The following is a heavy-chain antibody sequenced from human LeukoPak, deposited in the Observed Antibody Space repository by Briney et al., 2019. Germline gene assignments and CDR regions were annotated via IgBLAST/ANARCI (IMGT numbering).Heavy chain of an antibody. CDR3: ARQIVVVPAARGIFDY. CDR1: GGSISSYY. J-gene: IGHJ4*02. Sequence: SETLSLTCTVSGGSISSYYWSWIRQPPGKGLEWIGYIYYSGSTNYNPSLKSRVTISVDTSKNQFSLKLSSVTAADTAVYYCARQIVVVPAARGIFDYWGQGTLVTVSS. V-gene: IGHV4-59*08. CDR2: IYYSGST. D-gene: IGHD2-2*01.